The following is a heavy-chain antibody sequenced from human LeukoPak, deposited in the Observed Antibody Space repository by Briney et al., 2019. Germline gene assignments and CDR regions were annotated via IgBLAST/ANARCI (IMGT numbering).Heavy chain of an antibody. CDR1: GSSFSIYA. D-gene: IGHD3-10*01. J-gene: IGHJ4*02. Sequence: GGSLRLSCSASGSSFSIYAMSWVRQVPEKGLEWVSAVSDSGGSTYYADSVKGRFTISRDNAKNTLYLQMNSLRAEDTAIYYCAKGHDRGIRAFDYWGQGTLVTVSS. CDR2: VSDSGGST. V-gene: IGHV3-23*01. CDR3: AKGHDRGIRAFDY.